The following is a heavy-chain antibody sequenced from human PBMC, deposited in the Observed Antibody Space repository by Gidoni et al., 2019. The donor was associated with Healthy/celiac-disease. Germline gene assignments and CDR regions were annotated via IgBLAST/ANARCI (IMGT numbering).Heavy chain of an antibody. CDR3: ARGYCSGGSCYHVFDY. CDR1: GFTFSSYG. D-gene: IGHD2-15*01. CDR2: IWYDGSNK. Sequence: QVQLVESGGGVVQPGRSLRLSCAASGFTFSSYGMHWVRQAPGKGLGWVAVIWYDGSNKYYADSVKGRFTISRDNSKNTLYLQMNSLRAEDTAVYYCARGYCSGGSCYHVFDYWGQGTLVTVSS. J-gene: IGHJ4*02. V-gene: IGHV3-33*01.